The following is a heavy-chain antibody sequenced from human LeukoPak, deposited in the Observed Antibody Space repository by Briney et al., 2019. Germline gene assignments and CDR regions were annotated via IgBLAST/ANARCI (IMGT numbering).Heavy chain of an antibody. CDR1: EFSVSSNY. CDR2: IYSGGST. Sequence: GGSLRLSCAASEFSVSSNYMSCVRQAPGKGLEWVSLIYSGGSTFYADSVKGRFTISRDNSKNTLYLQMNSLRAEDTAVYYCTRALYYFDYWGQGTLVTVSS. CDR3: TRALYYFDY. V-gene: IGHV3-66*01. J-gene: IGHJ4*02.